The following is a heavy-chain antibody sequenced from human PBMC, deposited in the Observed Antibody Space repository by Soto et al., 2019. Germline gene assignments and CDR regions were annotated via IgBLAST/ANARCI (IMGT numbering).Heavy chain of an antibody. CDR2: IHQEGTEK. J-gene: IGHJ6*02. CDR3: ALIAVRTLYNGLDV. CDR1: GFTFGGYW. Sequence: DVQLVESGGGLVQPGGSLRLSCAASGFTFGGYWMSWVRQAPGKGLEWVANIHQEGTEKYYVDCVKGRFTISRDNAKDSRYLQMNRLRDDDTAVYYCALIAVRTLYNGLDVWGQGTTVTV. V-gene: IGHV3-7*01. D-gene: IGHD3-10*02.